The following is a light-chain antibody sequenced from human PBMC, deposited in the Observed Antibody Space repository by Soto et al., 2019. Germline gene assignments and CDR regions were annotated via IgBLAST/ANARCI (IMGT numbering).Light chain of an antibody. CDR2: DAS. V-gene: IGKV1D-12*01. Sequence: DIQMTQSPSSVSASIGDRVTITCRASQGIGRWLAWYQQKPGKAPKLLIYDASSLQSGVPSRLSGSGSGTDFTLTIDILQPEDFATYFCQQADSFPITFGGGTKVDIK. CDR1: QGIGRW. J-gene: IGKJ4*01. CDR3: QQADSFPIT.